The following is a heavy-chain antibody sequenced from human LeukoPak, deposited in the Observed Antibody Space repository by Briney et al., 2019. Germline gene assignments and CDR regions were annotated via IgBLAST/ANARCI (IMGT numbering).Heavy chain of an antibody. V-gene: IGHV3-9*01. D-gene: IGHD3-22*01. J-gene: IGHJ4*02. CDR2: VSWNSGSI. CDR3: AKALGDSSGYYGDFDY. CDR1: GFTFDNYA. Sequence: GGSLRLSCTASGFTFDNYAMYWVRQAPGKGLEWVSGVSWNSGSIAYADSVKGRFTISRDNAKNSLYLQMNSLRAEDTALYYCAKALGDSSGYYGDFDYWGQGTLVTVSS.